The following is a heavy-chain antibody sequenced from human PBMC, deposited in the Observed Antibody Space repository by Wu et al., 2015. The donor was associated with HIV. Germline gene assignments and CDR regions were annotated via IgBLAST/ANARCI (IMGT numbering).Heavy chain of an antibody. J-gene: IGHJ6*02. Sequence: QVQLVQSGAEVKKPGASVKVSCKASGYTFTGYYMHWVRQAPGQGLEWMGWINPNSGGTNYAQKFQGRVTMTRDTSISTAYMELSGLRSDDTAVYYCARDQNYYGSGRGLDVWGQGDHGSPSP. CDR2: INPNSGGT. CDR3: ARDQNYYGSGRGLDV. CDR1: GYTFTGYY. D-gene: IGHD3-10*01. V-gene: IGHV1-2*02.